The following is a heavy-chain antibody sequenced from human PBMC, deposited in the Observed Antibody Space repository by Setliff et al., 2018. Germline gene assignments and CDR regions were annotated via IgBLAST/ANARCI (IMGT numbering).Heavy chain of an antibody. D-gene: IGHD3-3*01. CDR1: GASISSGHY. CDR2: IYHKGRT. CDR3: ASPRRDDLDSPFDPFDI. V-gene: IGHV4-38-2*01. Sequence: NPSETLSLTCDVSGASISSGHYWGWIRQPPGKGLEWIATIYHKGRTYFNPSLQSRVTMSLDRSKNQFSLRLTSVIASDTAVYYCASPRRDDLDSPFDPFDIWGHGTRVTVSS. J-gene: IGHJ3*02.